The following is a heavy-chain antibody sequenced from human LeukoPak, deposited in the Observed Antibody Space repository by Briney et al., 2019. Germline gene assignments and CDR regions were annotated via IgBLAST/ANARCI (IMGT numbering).Heavy chain of an antibody. CDR3: AKDISVSTVIAFDY. V-gene: IGHV3-9*01. CDR1: GFTFDDYA. CDR2: IRWSSGNI. D-gene: IGHD4-17*01. J-gene: IGHJ4*02. Sequence: GGSLRLSCAASGFTFDDYAMPWVRQAPGKGLEWVSGIRWSSGNIDYADSVKGRFTISRDNAKNSLYLQMNALRAEDTAFYYCAKDISVSTVIAFDYWGQGTLVTVSS.